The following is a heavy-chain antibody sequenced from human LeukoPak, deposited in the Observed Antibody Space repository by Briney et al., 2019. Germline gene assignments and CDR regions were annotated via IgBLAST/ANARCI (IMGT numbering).Heavy chain of an antibody. D-gene: IGHD2-21*02. Sequence: ETLSLTCAVYGGSFSGYYWSWIRQPPGKGLEWIGYIYYSGSTNYNPSLKSRVTISVDTSKNQFSLKLSSVTAADTAVYYCARVNCGGDCYSTRGDWFDPWGQGTLLTVSS. CDR1: GGSFSGYY. J-gene: IGHJ5*02. CDR2: IYYSGST. V-gene: IGHV4-59*08. CDR3: ARVNCGGDCYSTRGDWFDP.